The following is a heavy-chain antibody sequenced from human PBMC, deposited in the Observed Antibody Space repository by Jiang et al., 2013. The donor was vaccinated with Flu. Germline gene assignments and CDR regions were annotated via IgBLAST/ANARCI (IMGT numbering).Heavy chain of an antibody. Sequence: GGLVKPGGSLRLSCAASGFTFSSYSMNWVRQAPGKGLEWVSSISSSSSYIYYADSVKGRFTISRDNAKNSLYLQMNSLKAEDTAVYYCARGLYCSSTSCYFSDYWGQGTLVTVSS. D-gene: IGHD2-2*01. CDR1: GFTFSSYS. CDR2: ISSSSSYI. CDR3: ARGLYCSSTSCYFSDY. V-gene: IGHV3-21*01. J-gene: IGHJ4*02.